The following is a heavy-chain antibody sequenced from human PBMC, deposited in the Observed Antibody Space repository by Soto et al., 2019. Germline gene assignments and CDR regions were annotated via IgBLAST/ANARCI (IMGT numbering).Heavy chain of an antibody. Sequence: QVQLVQPGADVKKPGSSVTVSCKASGGTFSSYAISWVRQAPVQRLEWVGGVIPRVGTANYAQKFQGRVTITADESTSTAYMGLSRLRYEDTAMYYCAKVKYDGMGYYRNFDYWGQGTLVTLSS. V-gene: IGHV1-69*19. CDR3: AKVKYDGMGYYRNFDY. CDR2: VIPRVGTA. CDR1: GGTFSSYA. J-gene: IGHJ4*02. D-gene: IGHD3-22*01.